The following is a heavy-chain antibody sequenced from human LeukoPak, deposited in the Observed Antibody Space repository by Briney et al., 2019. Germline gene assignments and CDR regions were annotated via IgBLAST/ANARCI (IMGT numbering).Heavy chain of an antibody. CDR1: GFTFSSYA. CDR3: AKAAYLGGSGPYFDY. D-gene: IGHD2-15*01. V-gene: IGHV3-23*01. J-gene: IGHJ4*02. Sequence: GGSLRLPCAASGFTFSSYAMSWVRQAPGKGLEWVSAISGSGGSTYYADSVKGRFTISRDNSKNTLYLQMNSLRAEDTAVYYCAKAAYLGGSGPYFDYWGQGTLVTVSS. CDR2: ISGSGGST.